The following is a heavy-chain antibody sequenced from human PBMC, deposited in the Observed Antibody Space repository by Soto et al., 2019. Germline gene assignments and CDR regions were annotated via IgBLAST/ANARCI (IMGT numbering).Heavy chain of an antibody. J-gene: IGHJ3*02. V-gene: IGHV1-18*01. CDR3: ASARRYYYDSSGYYLGAFDI. Sequence: ASVKVSCKASGGTFSGYAISWVRQAPGQGLEWMGWIIANNGNTNYAQKLQGRVTMTTDTSTSTAYMELRSLRSDDTAVYYCASARRYYYDSSGYYLGAFDIWGQGTMVTVSS. CDR1: GGTFSGYA. D-gene: IGHD3-22*01. CDR2: IIANNGNT.